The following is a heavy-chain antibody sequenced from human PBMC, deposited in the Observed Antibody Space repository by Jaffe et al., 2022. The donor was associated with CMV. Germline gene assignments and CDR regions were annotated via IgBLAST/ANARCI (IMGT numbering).Heavy chain of an antibody. CDR1: GFTFSKAW. J-gene: IGHJ4*02. Sequence: EVQLVESGGGLVKPGGSLRLSCTTSGFTFSKAWMNWVRQAPEKGLEWVGRIKSKTDGGTTDYAAPVKGRFTVSRDDSKNTLYLQMNNLKTEDTAVYFCATFSFNYWGQGSLVTVSS. CDR2: IKSKTDGGTT. CDR3: ATFSFNY. V-gene: IGHV3-15*01.